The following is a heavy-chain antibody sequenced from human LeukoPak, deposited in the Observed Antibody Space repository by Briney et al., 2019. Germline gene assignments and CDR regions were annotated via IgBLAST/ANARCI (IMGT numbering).Heavy chain of an antibody. CDR1: GYTFTSYD. CDR2: MNPNSGNT. V-gene: IGHV1-8*01. CDR3: ARGPPLRGYSYGYPFDY. D-gene: IGHD5-18*01. J-gene: IGHJ4*02. Sequence: GASVNVSCTASGYTFTSYDINWVRQATGQGLEWMGWMNPNSGNTGYAQKFQGRVTMTRNTSISTAYMELSSLRSEDTAVYYCARGPPLRGYSYGYPFDYWGQGTLVTVSS.